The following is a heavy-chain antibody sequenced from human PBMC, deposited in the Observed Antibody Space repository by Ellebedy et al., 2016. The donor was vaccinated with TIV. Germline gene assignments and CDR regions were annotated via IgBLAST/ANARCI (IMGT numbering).Heavy chain of an antibody. CDR1: GYTFTSYY. D-gene: IGHD1-1*01. V-gene: IGHV1-46*01. J-gene: IGHJ4*02. Sequence: ASVKVSCXASGYTFTSYYMHWVRQAPGQGLEWMGIINPSGGSTSYAQKFQGRVTMTRDTSTSTVYMELSSLRSEDTAVYYCATQGTGTTGADYWGQGTLVTVSS. CDR2: INPSGGST. CDR3: ATQGTGTTGADY.